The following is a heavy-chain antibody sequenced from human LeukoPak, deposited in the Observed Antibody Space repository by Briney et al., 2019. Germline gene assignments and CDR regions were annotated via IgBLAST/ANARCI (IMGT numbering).Heavy chain of an antibody. CDR1: GFIFTSYA. Sequence: GGSLRLSCEASGFIFTSYARNWVRQTPGKGLEWVSGISGYSGSTEYADAVKGRFVISRDNSKNMLHLQMNSLKSEDTAVYYCAKEARDVGALGEFFRHWGQGTLVIVSS. CDR3: AKEARDVGALGEFFRH. CDR2: ISGYSGST. J-gene: IGHJ1*01. D-gene: IGHD1-26*01. V-gene: IGHV3-23*01.